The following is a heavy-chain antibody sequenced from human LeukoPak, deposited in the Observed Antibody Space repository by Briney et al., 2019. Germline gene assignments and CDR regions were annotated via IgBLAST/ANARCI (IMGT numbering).Heavy chain of an antibody. J-gene: IGHJ5*02. CDR2: MNPNSGNT. D-gene: IGHD6-13*01. V-gene: IGHV1-8*02. CDR1: GGTFSSYA. Sequence: GASVKVSCKASGGTFSSYAINWVRQATGQGLEWMGWMNPNSGNTGYAQKFQGRVTMTRNTSISTAYMELSSLRSEDTAVYYCARGRQPRVFRVTQRSAAQQLVRNWFDPWGQGTLVTVSS. CDR3: ARGRQPRVFRVTQRSAAQQLVRNWFDP.